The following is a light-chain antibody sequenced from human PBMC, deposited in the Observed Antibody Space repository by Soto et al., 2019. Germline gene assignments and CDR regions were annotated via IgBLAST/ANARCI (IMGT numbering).Light chain of an antibody. V-gene: IGLV4-69*01. CDR3: KTWGTVVV. CDR2: VNADGSH. Sequence: QSVLTQSPSASASLGASVTLTCTLSSGHSSYLITWHQQRPEKGPRFLMKVNADGSHSKGDGIPDRFSGSSSGAERYLTISSLQSEDEADYYCKTWGTVVVFGGGTKLTVL. J-gene: IGLJ2*01. CDR1: SGHSSYL.